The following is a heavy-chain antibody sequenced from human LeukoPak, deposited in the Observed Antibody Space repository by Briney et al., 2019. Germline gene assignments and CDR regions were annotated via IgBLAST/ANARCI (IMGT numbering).Heavy chain of an antibody. J-gene: IGHJ4*02. CDR1: GYTFTGYY. CDR2: INPNSGGT. D-gene: IGHD6-19*01. CDR3: AREGIAVAGLDY. Sequence: ASVKVSCKASGYTFTGYYMHWVRQAPGQGLEGMGWINPNSGGTNYAQKFQGRVTMTRDTSISTAYMELSRLRSDDTAVYYCAREGIAVAGLDYWGQGTLVTVSS. V-gene: IGHV1-2*02.